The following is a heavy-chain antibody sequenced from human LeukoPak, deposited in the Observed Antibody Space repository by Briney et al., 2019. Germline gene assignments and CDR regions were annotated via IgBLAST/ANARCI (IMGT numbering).Heavy chain of an antibody. CDR2: INHSGST. J-gene: IGHJ4*02. V-gene: IGHV4-34*01. CDR1: GGSFSGYY. CDR3: ARGPKKIFGVVIQKYYFDY. Sequence: SETLSLTCAVYGGSFSGYYWSWIRQPPGKGLEWIGEINHSGSTNYNPSLKSRVTISVNTSKNQFSLKLSSVTAADTAVYYCARGPKKIFGVVIQKYYFDYLGQGTLVTVSS. D-gene: IGHD3-3*01.